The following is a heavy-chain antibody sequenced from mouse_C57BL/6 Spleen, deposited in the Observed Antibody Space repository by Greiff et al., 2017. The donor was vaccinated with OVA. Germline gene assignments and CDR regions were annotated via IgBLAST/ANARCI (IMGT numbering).Heavy chain of an antibody. V-gene: IGHV1-85*01. CDR1: GYTFTSYD. CDR3: ARNYGYDGYWYFDV. CDR2: IYPRDGST. Sequence: LEESGPELVKPGASVKLSCKASGYTFTSYDINWVKQRPGQGLEWIGWIYPRDGSTKYNEKFKGKSTLTVDTSSSTAYVELHSLTSDDSAVYFCARNYGYDGYWYFDVWGTGTTVTVSS. D-gene: IGHD2-2*01. J-gene: IGHJ1*03.